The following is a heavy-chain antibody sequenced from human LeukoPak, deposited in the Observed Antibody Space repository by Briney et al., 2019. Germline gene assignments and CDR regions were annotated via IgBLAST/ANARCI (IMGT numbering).Heavy chain of an antibody. CDR3: ARDVRVYYYGSGSPGPDY. D-gene: IGHD3-10*01. Sequence: GGSLRLSCAASGFTFSSYSMNWVRQAPGKGLEWVSSISSSSSYIYYADSVKGRFTISRDNAKNSLYLQMNSLRAEDTAVYYCARDVRVYYYGSGSPGPDYWGQGILVTVSS. CDR2: ISSSSSYI. J-gene: IGHJ4*02. CDR1: GFTFSSYS. V-gene: IGHV3-21*01.